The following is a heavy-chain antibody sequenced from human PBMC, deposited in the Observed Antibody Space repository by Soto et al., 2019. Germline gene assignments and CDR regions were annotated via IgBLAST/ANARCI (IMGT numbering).Heavy chain of an antibody. J-gene: IGHJ4*02. CDR1: RDTFSSYA. V-gene: IGHV1-69*13. D-gene: IGHD5-18*01. Sequence: PVNLATNASRDTFSSYAISGLRQAPGQGLEWMGGIIPIFGTANYAQKFQGRVTITADESTSTAYMELSSLRSEDTAVYYCATGVDTAMGPPFDYWGQGTLVTVSS. CDR2: IIPIFGTA. CDR3: ATGVDTAMGPPFDY.